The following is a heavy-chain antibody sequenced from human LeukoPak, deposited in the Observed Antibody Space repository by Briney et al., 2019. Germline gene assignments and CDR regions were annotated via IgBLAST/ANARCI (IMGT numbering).Heavy chain of an antibody. D-gene: IGHD2-15*01. CDR2: ISSSGSTI. J-gene: IGHJ3*02. V-gene: IGHV3-48*04. Sequence: LTGGSLRLSCAASGFTFSSYWMHWVRQAPGKGLEWVSYISSSGSTIYYADSVKGRFTISRDNAKNSLYLQMNSLRAEDTAVYYCARDIGDDAFDIWGQGTMVTVSS. CDR1: GFTFSSYW. CDR3: ARDIGDDAFDI.